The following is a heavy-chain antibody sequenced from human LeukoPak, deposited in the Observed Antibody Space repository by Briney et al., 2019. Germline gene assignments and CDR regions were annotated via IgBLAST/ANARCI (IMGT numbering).Heavy chain of an antibody. Sequence: SETLSLTCTVSGGSISSYYWSWIQQPPGKGLEWIGYIYYSGSTNYNPSLKSRVTISVDTSKNQFSLKLSSVTAADTAVYYCARAAYCSGGSCYSLAGMDVWGQGTTVTVSS. V-gene: IGHV4-59*01. J-gene: IGHJ6*02. CDR3: ARAAYCSGGSCYSLAGMDV. D-gene: IGHD2-15*01. CDR2: IYYSGST. CDR1: GGSISSYY.